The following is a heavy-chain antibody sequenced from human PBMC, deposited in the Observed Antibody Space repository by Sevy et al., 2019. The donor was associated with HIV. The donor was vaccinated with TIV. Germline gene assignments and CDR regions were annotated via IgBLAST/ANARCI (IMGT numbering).Heavy chain of an antibody. CDR1: GFTFSDYY. CDR2: ISSSSSYT. CDR3: ARDRVDIVVVVAATSDAFDI. V-gene: IGHV3-11*06. D-gene: IGHD2-15*01. J-gene: IGHJ3*02. Sequence: GGSLRLSCAASGFTFSDYYMSWIRQAPGKGLEWVSYISSSSSYTNYADSVKGRFTSSRDNAKNSLYLQMNSLRAEDTAVYYCARDRVDIVVVVAATSDAFDIWGQGTMVIVSS.